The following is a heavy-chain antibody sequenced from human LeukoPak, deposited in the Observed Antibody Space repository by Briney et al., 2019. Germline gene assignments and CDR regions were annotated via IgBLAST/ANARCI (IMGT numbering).Heavy chain of an antibody. J-gene: IGHJ3*02. V-gene: IGHV1-8*03. CDR2: MNPNSGNT. CDR1: GYTFTSYD. Sequence: ASVKVSCKASGYTFTSYDINWVRQATGQGLEWMGWMNPNSGNTGYAQKFQGRVTITRNTSISTAYMELSSLRSDDTAVYYCARDSGSYYVPHAFDIWGQGTMVTVSS. D-gene: IGHD1-26*01. CDR3: ARDSGSYYVPHAFDI.